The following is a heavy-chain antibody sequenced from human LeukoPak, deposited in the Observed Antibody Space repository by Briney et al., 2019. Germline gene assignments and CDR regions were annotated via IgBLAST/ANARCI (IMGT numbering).Heavy chain of an antibody. CDR3: AREWPDAFDI. Sequence: GGSLRLSCAASGFTFSYCDFHWVRQAPGKGLQWVSSISSTTTYIYYADSLKGRFTISRDSTRNSLYLQMNSLTAEDTAVYYCAREWPDAFDIWGQGTMVTVSS. CDR2: ISSTTTYI. J-gene: IGHJ3*02. V-gene: IGHV3-21*01. D-gene: IGHD5-24*01. CDR1: GFTFSYCD.